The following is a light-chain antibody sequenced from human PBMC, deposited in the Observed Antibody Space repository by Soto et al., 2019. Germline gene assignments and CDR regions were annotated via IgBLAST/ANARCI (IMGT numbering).Light chain of an antibody. CDR1: SSNIGAGYD. J-gene: IGLJ1*01. CDR2: GNS. Sequence: QPVLTQPPSVSGAPGQRVTISCTGSSSNIGAGYDVHWYQQLPGTAPKLLIYGNSNRPSGVPDRFSGSKSGTSASLAITGLQAEDEADYYRQSYDSSLSGWGVFGTGTKVTVL. CDR3: QSYDSSLSGWGV. V-gene: IGLV1-40*01.